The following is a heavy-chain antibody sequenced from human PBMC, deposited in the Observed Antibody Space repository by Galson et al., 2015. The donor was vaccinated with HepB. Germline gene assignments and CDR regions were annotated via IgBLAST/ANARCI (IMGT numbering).Heavy chain of an antibody. J-gene: IGHJ4*02. CDR2: IYSGGST. CDR1: GFTVSSNY. V-gene: IGHV3-53*01. Sequence: SLRLSCAASGFTVSSNYMNWVRQGPGKGLEWVSIIYSGGSTYYADSVKGRFTISRDNSKNTLYLQMNSLRAEDTAVYYCARWAVTGTTGFDCWGQGTLVTVSS. D-gene: IGHD1-7*01. CDR3: ARWAVTGTTGFDC.